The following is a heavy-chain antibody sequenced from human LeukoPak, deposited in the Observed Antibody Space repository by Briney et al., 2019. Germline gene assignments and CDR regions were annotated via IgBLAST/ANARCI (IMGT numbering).Heavy chain of an antibody. CDR2: IKGDGTIT. CDR1: GFTFSNYW. CDR3: AKMSSSSSSDDY. D-gene: IGHD6-6*01. J-gene: IGHJ4*02. Sequence: GGSLRLSCAGSGFTFSNYWVHWVRQAPGKGLVWVSRIKGDGTITNYADSVKGRFTISRDNAKNTLYLQMNSLGVEDTAVYFCAKMSSSSSSDDYWGQGTLVTVSS. V-gene: IGHV3-74*01.